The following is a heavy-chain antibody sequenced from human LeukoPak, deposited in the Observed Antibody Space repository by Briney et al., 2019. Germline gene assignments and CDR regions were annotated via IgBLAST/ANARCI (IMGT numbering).Heavy chain of an antibody. J-gene: IGHJ4*02. V-gene: IGHV5-51*01. CDR1: GSSFTSYW. Sequence: GEALKISFKVSGSSFTSYWIGWVRPMPGKGLEWMGIINPADSDTTYSPSFQGQVTISADKSISTAYLQWTSLKASDTAMYYCARQYLSGHTDYWGQGTLVTVSS. D-gene: IGHD6-19*01. CDR2: INPADSDT. CDR3: ARQYLSGHTDY.